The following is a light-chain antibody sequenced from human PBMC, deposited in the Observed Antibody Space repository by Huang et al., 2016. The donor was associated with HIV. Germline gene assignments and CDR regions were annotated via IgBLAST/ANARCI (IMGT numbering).Light chain of an antibody. J-gene: IGKJ5*01. CDR2: AAS. CDR1: QDISTY. CDR3: QQYDNVPIT. Sequence: DIQMTQSPSSLSASVGDRVTITCQASQDISTYLNWYQQKPGKAPKVLIYAASNLETGVTSRFSGRGSGTKFTFTISTLQPEDIATYYCQQYDNVPITFGQGTRLEI. V-gene: IGKV1-33*01.